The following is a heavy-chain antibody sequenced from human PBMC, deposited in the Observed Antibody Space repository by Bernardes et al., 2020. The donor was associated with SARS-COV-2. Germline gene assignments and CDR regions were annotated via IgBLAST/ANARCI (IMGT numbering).Heavy chain of an antibody. J-gene: IGHJ5*02. Sequence: SETLSLTCTVSGGSISSSSYYWGWIRQPPGKGLEWIGSIYYSGSTYYNPSLKSRVTISVDTSKNQFSLKLSSVTAADTAVYYCARRKLRGDNNWFDPWGQGTLVTVSS. D-gene: IGHD4-17*01. V-gene: IGHV4-39*01. CDR3: ARRKLRGDNNWFDP. CDR1: GGSISSSSYY. CDR2: IYYSGST.